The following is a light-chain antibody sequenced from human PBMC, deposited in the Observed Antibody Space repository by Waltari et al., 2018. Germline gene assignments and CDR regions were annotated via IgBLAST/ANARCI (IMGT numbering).Light chain of an antibody. V-gene: IGLV2-14*03. CDR3: NSYTGGISWV. Sequence: QSALTHPASVSGSPGQSITISCTGSSSDIGYYNYVSWYQLHPGRAPRLMAYDVNKRPSGLSTRCSASKSGNTSSLTIAGLQAEDEAHYYCNSYTGGISWVFGTGTKVTVL. CDR1: SSDIGYYNY. CDR2: DVN. J-gene: IGLJ1*01.